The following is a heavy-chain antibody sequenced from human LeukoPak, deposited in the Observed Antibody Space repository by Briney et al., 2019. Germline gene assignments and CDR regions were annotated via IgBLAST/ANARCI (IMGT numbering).Heavy chain of an antibody. D-gene: IGHD3-22*01. CDR3: ARGGYYDSSGYYYVGYFQH. Sequence: PSETLSLTCTVSGGSISSYYWSWIRQPPGKGLEWIGYIYYSGSTNYNPSLKSRVTISVDTSKNQFSLKLSSVTAADTAAYYCARGGYYDSSGYYYVGYFQHWGQGTLVTVSS. CDR1: GGSISSYY. J-gene: IGHJ1*01. V-gene: IGHV4-59*01. CDR2: IYYSGST.